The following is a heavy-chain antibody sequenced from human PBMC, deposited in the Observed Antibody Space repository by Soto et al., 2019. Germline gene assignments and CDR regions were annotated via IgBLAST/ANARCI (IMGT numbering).Heavy chain of an antibody. V-gene: IGHV3-30-3*01. CDR3: AREETYYDFWSGPPSYFYGMDV. Sequence: PGGSLRLSCAASGFTFSSYAMHRVRQAPGKGLEWVAVISYDGSNKYYADSVKGRFTISRDNSKNTLYLQMNSLRAEDTAVYYCAREETYYDFWSGPPSYFYGMDVWGQGTTVTVSS. CDR1: GFTFSSYA. J-gene: IGHJ6*02. D-gene: IGHD3-3*01. CDR2: ISYDGSNK.